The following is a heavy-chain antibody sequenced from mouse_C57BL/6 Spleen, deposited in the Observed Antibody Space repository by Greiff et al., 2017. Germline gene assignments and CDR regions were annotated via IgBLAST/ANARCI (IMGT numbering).Heavy chain of an antibody. CDR3: ARRRWLLHFDY. CDR1: GFNINDYY. J-gene: IGHJ2*01. Sequence: EVKLQESGAELVKPGASVKLSCTASGFNINDYYMHWVKQRTEQGLEWIGRIDPDDGETTYAPKFQGKDTITADTSSNTAYLQLSSLTSEDTGGYYCARRRWLLHFDYWGQGTTLTVSS. V-gene: IGHV14-2*01. CDR2: IDPDDGET. D-gene: IGHD2-3*01.